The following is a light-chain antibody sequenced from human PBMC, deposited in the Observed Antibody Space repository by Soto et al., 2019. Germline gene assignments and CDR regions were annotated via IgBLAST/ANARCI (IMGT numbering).Light chain of an antibody. Sequence: DIQMTQSPSTLSASVGDRVTITCRASQNIRNGVAWYQQKPGKAPNLLIYDASSLQSGVPSRFNGSGSGTDFTLTISSLQSDDFATYYCQQYSDYKSFGQGTKVDIK. CDR2: DAS. V-gene: IGKV1-5*01. J-gene: IGKJ1*01. CDR3: QQYSDYKS. CDR1: QNIRNG.